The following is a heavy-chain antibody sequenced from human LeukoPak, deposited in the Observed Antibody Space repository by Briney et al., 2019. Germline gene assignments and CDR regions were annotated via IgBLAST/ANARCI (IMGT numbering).Heavy chain of an antibody. CDR1: GFTFSYYG. CDR2: IRNDGSNK. D-gene: IGHD3-10*01. Sequence: GGSLRLSCAASGFTFSYYGMXXVXQAPGKGPEWVAFIRNDGSNKYYADSVKGRXTISRDNSKNTLYLQMNSLRAEDTAVYYCASLLVGAPVDYWGQGTLVTVSS. J-gene: IGHJ4*02. CDR3: ASLLVGAPVDY. V-gene: IGHV3-30*02.